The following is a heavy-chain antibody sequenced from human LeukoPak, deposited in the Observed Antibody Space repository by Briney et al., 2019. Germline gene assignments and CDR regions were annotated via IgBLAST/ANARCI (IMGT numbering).Heavy chain of an antibody. D-gene: IGHD6-19*01. CDR2: IYYSGST. CDR1: GGSISSSSYY. J-gene: IGHJ5*02. Sequence: SETLSLTCTVSGGSISSSSYYWGWIRQPPGKGLEWIGSIYYSGSTYYNPSLKSRVTISVDTSKNQFSLKLSSVTAADTAVYYCARQGYSSGHYNWFDPWGQGTLVTVSS. CDR3: ARQGYSSGHYNWFDP. V-gene: IGHV4-39*01.